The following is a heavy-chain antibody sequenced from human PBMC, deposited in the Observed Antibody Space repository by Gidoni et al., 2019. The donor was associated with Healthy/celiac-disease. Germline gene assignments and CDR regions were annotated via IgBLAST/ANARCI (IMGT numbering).Heavy chain of an antibody. Sequence: EVQLVESGGGLVKPGGSLRLSCAASGVAFSSCSMNWVRQAPGKGLEWVSSISSSSSYIYYADSVKGRFTISRDNAKNSLYLQMNSLRAEDTAVYYCATTLGYCSGGSCYFSYFDYWGQGTLVTVSS. V-gene: IGHV3-21*01. D-gene: IGHD2-15*01. J-gene: IGHJ4*02. CDR1: GVAFSSCS. CDR3: ATTLGYCSGGSCYFSYFDY. CDR2: ISSSSSYI.